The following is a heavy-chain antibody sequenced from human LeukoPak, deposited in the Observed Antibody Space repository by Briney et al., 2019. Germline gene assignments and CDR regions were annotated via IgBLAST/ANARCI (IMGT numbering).Heavy chain of an antibody. CDR3: ARVSRYSSGIDY. CDR2: IYHSGST. V-gene: IGHV4-30-2*01. J-gene: IGHJ4*02. CDR1: GGSISSGGYS. Sequence: PSQTLSLTCAVSGGSISSGGYSWSWIRQPPGKGLEWIGYIYHSGSTYYNPSLKSRVTISVDRSKNQFSLKLSSVAAADTAVYYCARVSRYSSGIDYWGQGTLVTVPS. D-gene: IGHD6-19*01.